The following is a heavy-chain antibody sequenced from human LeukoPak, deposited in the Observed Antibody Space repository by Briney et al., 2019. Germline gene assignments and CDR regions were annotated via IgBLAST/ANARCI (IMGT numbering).Heavy chain of an antibody. CDR2: IYYSGST. V-gene: IGHV4-59*08. D-gene: IGHD4-17*01. Sequence: SETLSLTCTVSGGSISSYYWSWIRQPPGKGLEWIGYIYYSGSTNYNPSLKSRVTISVDTSKNQFSLKLSSVTAADTAVYYCARHATVTTSQFDYWGQGTLVTVSS. CDR3: ARHATVTTSQFDY. CDR1: GGSISSYY. J-gene: IGHJ4*02.